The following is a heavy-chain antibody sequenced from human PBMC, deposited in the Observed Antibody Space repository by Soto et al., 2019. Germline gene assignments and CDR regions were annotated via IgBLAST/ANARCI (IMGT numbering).Heavy chain of an antibody. CDR1: GDTFTNYA. D-gene: IGHD2-15*01. V-gene: IGHV1-69*06. CDR2: IIPVYGTA. Sequence: QVQLVQSGAEVKKPGSSLKVSCKASGDTFTNYAISWVRQAPGQGLEWMGVIIPVYGTAHYAQKFQDRVTIIADTSTSTAYMELGSLRPEGLAVYYCAGDLGACRAGSCRYNWLDSWGQGTLVTVSS. J-gene: IGHJ5*01. CDR3: AGDLGACRAGSCRYNWLDS.